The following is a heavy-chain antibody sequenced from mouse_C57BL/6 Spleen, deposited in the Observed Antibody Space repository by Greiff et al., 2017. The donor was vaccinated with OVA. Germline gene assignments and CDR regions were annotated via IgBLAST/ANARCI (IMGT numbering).Heavy chain of an antibody. CDR1: GYTFTDYE. Sequence: VQLQQSGAELVRPGASVTLSCKASGYTFTDYEMHWVKQTPVHGLEWIGAIDPETGGTAYNQKFKGKAILTADKSSSTAYMELRSLTSEDSAVYYCTHFYYDYDGSAYWGQGTLVTVSA. CDR3: THFYYDYDGSAY. V-gene: IGHV1-15*01. CDR2: IDPETGGT. D-gene: IGHD2-4*01. J-gene: IGHJ3*01.